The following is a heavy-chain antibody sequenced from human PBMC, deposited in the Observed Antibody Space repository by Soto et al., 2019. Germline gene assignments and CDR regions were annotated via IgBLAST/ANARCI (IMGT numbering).Heavy chain of an antibody. Sequence: ASETLSLTCTVSGGSVSSGSYYWSWIRQPPGKGLEWIGYIYYSGSTNYNPSLKSRVTISVDTSKNQFSLKLSSVTAADTAVYYCARDRGDNYGSGSYYKKVGELDYWGQGTLVTVSS. J-gene: IGHJ4*02. CDR1: GGSVSSGSYY. CDR3: ARDRGDNYGSGSYYKKVGELDY. V-gene: IGHV4-61*01. D-gene: IGHD3-10*01. CDR2: IYYSGST.